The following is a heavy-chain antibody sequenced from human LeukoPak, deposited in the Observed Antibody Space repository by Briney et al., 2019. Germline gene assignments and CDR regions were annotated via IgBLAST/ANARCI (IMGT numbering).Heavy chain of an antibody. J-gene: IGHJ3*02. CDR1: GFTFSSYS. CDR3: ARGGGNYDFWSGSRDAFDI. V-gene: IGHV3-21*01. CDR2: ISSSGSYI. Sequence: GGSLRLACAASGFTFSSYSMNWVRQAPGKGLEWVSSISSSGSYIYYADSLKGRFTISRDNAKNSLYLQMNSLRAEDTAVYYCARGGGNYDFWSGSRDAFDIWGQGTMVTVSS. D-gene: IGHD3-3*01.